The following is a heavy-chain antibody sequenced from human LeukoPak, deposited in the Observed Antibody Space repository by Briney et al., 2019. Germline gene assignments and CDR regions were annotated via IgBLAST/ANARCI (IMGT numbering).Heavy chain of an antibody. CDR1: GGTFSSYA. J-gene: IGHJ4*02. D-gene: IGHD4-17*01. CDR3: ARDGGMTTELPFGY. V-gene: IGHV1-69*13. Sequence: SVKVSCKASGGTFSSYAISWVRQTPGQGLEWMGGIIPIFGTANYAQKFQGRVTITADESTSTAYMELSSLRSEDTAVYYCARDGGMTTELPFGYWGQGTLVTVSS. CDR2: IIPIFGTA.